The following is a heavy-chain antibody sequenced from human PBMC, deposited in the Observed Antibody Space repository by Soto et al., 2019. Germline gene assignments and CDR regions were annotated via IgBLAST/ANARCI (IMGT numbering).Heavy chain of an antibody. CDR3: VRDWSTFWGMDV. CDR1: GFTFSTYW. V-gene: IGHV3-7*01. Sequence: CGSLRLSCAASGFTFSTYWMNWVRQAPGKGLEWVANIKQDGSEKYYVDSVKGRFAISRDNAKDSLFLQMNNLRAEDTAVYYCVRDWSTFWGMDVWGQGTTVTVSS. J-gene: IGHJ6*02. CDR2: IKQDGSEK.